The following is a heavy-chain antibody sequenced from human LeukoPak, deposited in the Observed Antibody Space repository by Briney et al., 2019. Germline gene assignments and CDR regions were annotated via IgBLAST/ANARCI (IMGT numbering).Heavy chain of an antibody. D-gene: IGHD2-8*01. J-gene: IGHJ6*03. V-gene: IGHV3-66*03. CDR3: AKDRCSNGVGCYYYYMDV. Sequence: GGSLRLSCAASGFSVSTNYMSWVRQAPGVGLECVSVISNHGTTYYADSVKGRFSISRDNSKNTVFLQMNSLRAEDTAVYYCAKDRCSNGVGCYYYYMDVWGKGTTVTISS. CDR2: ISNHGTT. CDR1: GFSVSTNY.